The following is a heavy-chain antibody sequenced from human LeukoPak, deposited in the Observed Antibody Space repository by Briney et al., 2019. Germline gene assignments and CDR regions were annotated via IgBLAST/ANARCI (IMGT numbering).Heavy chain of an antibody. CDR3: AREGVSSGYYYPFDY. J-gene: IGHJ4*02. Sequence: PSETLSLTCAVYGGSFSGYYWSWIRQPPGKGLEWIGEINHSESTNYNPSLKSRVTISVDTSKNQFSLKLSSVTAADTAVYYCAREGVSSGYYYPFDYWGQGTLVTVSS. D-gene: IGHD3-22*01. CDR1: GGSFSGYY. V-gene: IGHV4-34*01. CDR2: INHSEST.